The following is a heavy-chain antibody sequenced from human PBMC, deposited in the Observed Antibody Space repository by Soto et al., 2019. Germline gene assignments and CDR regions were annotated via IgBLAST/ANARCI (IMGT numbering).Heavy chain of an antibody. CDR1: GGSVSSGSYY. Sequence: SETLSLTCTVSGGSVSSGSYYWSWIRQPPGKGLEWIGYIYYSGSTNYNPSLKSRVTISVDTSKNQFSLKLSSVTAADTAVYYCARARQWLVGYNWFDPWGQGTLVTVSS. CDR2: IYYSGST. D-gene: IGHD6-19*01. V-gene: IGHV4-61*01. J-gene: IGHJ5*02. CDR3: ARARQWLVGYNWFDP.